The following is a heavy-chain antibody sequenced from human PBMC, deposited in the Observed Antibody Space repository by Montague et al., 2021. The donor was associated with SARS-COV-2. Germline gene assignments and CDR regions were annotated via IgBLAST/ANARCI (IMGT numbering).Heavy chain of an antibody. CDR1: GFYFSYA. CDR2: ISNDGSNK. D-gene: IGHD1-26*01. CDR3: ARESGSFHDGGYFDY. Sequence: SLRLSCAASGFYFSYAMHWVRQAPGKGLEWVPLISNDGSNKHYADSVTGRFTIYRDNSKSTLYLQMNSLRTEDTAVYYCARESGSFHDGGYFDYWGQGSLVTVSS. J-gene: IGHJ4*02. V-gene: IGHV3-30*04.